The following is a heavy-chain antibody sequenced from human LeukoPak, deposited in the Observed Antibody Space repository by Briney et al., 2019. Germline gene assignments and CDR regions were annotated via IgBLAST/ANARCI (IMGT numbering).Heavy chain of an antibody. CDR1: GYTLTELS. CDR2: FDPEDGET. J-gene: IGHJ2*01. Sequence: ASVKVSCKVSGYTLTELSMHWVRQAPGKGLEWMGGFDPEDGETIYAQKFQGRVTMTEDTSTDTAYMELSSLRSEDTAVYYCAKVRVYDILTGYYHGRDFDLWGRGTLVTVSS. D-gene: IGHD3-9*01. CDR3: AKVRVYDILTGYYHGRDFDL. V-gene: IGHV1-24*01.